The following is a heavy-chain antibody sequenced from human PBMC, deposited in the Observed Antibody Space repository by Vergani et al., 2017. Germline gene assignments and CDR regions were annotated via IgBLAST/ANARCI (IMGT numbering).Heavy chain of an antibody. Sequence: QVQLQESGPGLVQPSETLSLTCTVSGGSISSYYWSWIRQPPGKGLEWIGYIYYSGSTNYNPSLKSRVTISVDTSKNQFSLKLGSVTAADTAVYYCANDWKHSTSFDYWGQGTLVTVSS. D-gene: IGHD2-21*01. CDR2: IYYSGST. CDR1: GGSISSYY. V-gene: IGHV4-59*01. CDR3: ANDWKHSTSFDY. J-gene: IGHJ4*02.